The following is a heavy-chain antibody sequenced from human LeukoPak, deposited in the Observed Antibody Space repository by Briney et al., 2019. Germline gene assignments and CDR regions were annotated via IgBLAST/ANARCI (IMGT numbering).Heavy chain of an antibody. J-gene: IGHJ4*02. CDR3: AKGGVPDYSNYYY. V-gene: IGHV3-23*01. CDR1: GFTFSSYA. Sequence: GGSLRLSCAASGFTFSSYAMSWVRQAPGKGLEWVSVFTGDDGSTYYVDSVKGRFTISRDNSKNTLYLQMNSLRVEDTAVYYCAKGGVPDYSNYYYWGQGTLVTVSS. CDR2: FTGDDGST. D-gene: IGHD4-11*01.